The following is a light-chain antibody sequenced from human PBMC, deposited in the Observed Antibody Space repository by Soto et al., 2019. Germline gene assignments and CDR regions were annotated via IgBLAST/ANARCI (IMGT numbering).Light chain of an antibody. J-gene: IGLJ1*01. CDR1: SSNIGAGYD. Sequence: QSVLTQPPSVSGAPGQRVTISCTGSSSNIGAGYDVHWYQQLPGTAPKLLIYGNSNRPSGVPDRFSGSKSGTSASLAITGLQAEDEADYYCQSYESSMSGFYVFGTGTKV. CDR3: QSYESSMSGFYV. V-gene: IGLV1-40*01. CDR2: GNS.